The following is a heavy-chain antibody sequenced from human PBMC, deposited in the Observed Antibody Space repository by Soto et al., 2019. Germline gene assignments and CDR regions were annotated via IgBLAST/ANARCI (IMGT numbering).Heavy chain of an antibody. J-gene: IGHJ4*02. V-gene: IGHV3-30-3*01. CDR3: AREQNRY. CDR2: ISYDGSNK. CDR1: GFTFSSYA. Sequence: VGSLRLSCAASGFTFSSYAMHWVRQAPGKGLEWVAVISYDGSNKYYADSVKGRFTISRDNSKNTLYLQMNSLRAEDTAVYYCAREQNRYWGQGTLVTVSS.